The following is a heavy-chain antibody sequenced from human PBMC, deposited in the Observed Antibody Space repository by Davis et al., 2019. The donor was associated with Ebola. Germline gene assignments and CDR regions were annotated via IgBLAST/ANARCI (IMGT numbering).Heavy chain of an antibody. CDR1: GGSISSGGYS. Sequence: PSETLSLTCAVSGGSISSGGYSWSWIRQPPGKGLEWIGYIYHSGSTYYNPSLKSRVTISVDRSKNQFSLKLSSVTAADTAVYYCARAGPAAIWIDYWGQGTLVTVSS. D-gene: IGHD2-2*02. J-gene: IGHJ4*02. CDR2: IYHSGST. CDR3: ARAGPAAIWIDY. V-gene: IGHV4-30-2*01.